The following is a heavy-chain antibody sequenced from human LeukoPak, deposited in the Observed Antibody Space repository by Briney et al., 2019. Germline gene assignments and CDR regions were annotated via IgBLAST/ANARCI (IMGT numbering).Heavy chain of an antibody. CDR3: ARMGCSSTSCSFDY. V-gene: IGHV4-34*01. CDR1: GGSFSGYY. J-gene: IGHJ4*02. CDR2: INHSGST. D-gene: IGHD2-2*01. Sequence: SETLSLTCAVYGGSFSGYYWSWIRQPPGKGLEWIGEINHSGSTNYNPSLKSRVTISVDTSKNQFSLKLSSVTAADTAVYYCARMGCSSTSCSFDYWGQGTLVTVSS.